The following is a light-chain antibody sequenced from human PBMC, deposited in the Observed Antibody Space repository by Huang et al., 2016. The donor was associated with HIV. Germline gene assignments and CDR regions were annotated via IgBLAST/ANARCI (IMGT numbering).Light chain of an antibody. CDR1: QSVLCTSNNKNY. Sequence: DIVMTQSPDSLAVSLGERATINCKSSQSVLCTSNNKNYLAWYQQKPGQPPKLLIYWASTRESGVPDRFSGSGSGTDFTLTISSLQAEDVAVYYCQQYYNTPLTFGGGTKVEIK. V-gene: IGKV4-1*01. J-gene: IGKJ4*01. CDR2: WAS. CDR3: QQYYNTPLT.